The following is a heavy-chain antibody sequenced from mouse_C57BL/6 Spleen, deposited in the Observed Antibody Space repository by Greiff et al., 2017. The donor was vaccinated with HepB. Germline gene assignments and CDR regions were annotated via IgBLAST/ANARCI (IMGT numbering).Heavy chain of an antibody. J-gene: IGHJ3*01. CDR2: INPNYGTT. V-gene: IGHV1-39*01. CDR3: AISHYGSIYTYSWFAY. CDR1: GYSFTDYN. D-gene: IGHD1-1*01. Sequence: EVQLQQSGPELVKPGASVKISCKASGYSFTDYNMNWVKQSNGKSLEWIGVINPNYGTTSYNQKFKGKATLTVDQYSSTAYMQLNSLTSEDSAVYYFAISHYGSIYTYSWFAYWGQGTLVTVSA.